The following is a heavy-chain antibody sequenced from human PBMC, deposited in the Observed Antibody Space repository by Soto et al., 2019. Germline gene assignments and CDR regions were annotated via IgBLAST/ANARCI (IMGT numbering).Heavy chain of an antibody. CDR1: GGTFSSYA. J-gene: IGHJ3*02. CDR3: ARTSDDFWSGRPTPHDAFDI. CDR2: IIPIFGTA. V-gene: IGHV1-69*13. Sequence: SVKVSCKASGGTFSSYAISWVRQAPGQGLEWMGGIIPIFGTANYAQKFQGRVTITADESTSTAYMELSSLRSEDTAVHYCARTSDDFWSGRPTPHDAFDIWGQGTMVTVSS. D-gene: IGHD3-3*01.